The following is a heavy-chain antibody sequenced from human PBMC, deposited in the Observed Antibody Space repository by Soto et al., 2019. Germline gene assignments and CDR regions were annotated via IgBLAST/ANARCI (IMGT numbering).Heavy chain of an antibody. CDR3: ARGRILELRFDY. V-gene: IGHV4-59*01. J-gene: IGHJ4*02. Sequence: SETMSLTCTVSGGSISSYYWSWIRQPPGKGLEWIGYIYYSGSTNYNPSLKSRVTISVDTSKNQFSLKLSSVTAADTAVYYRARGRILELRFDYWGQGTLVTVSS. CDR2: IYYSGST. D-gene: IGHD1-7*01. CDR1: GGSISSYY.